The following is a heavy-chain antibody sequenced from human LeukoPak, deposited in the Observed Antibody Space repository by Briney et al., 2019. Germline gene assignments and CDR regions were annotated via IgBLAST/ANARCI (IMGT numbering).Heavy chain of an antibody. CDR2: ISYDGSNK. Sequence: HPGGSLRLSCAASGFTFSSYAMHWVRRAPGKGLEWVAVISYDGSNKYYADSVKGRFTISRDNSKNTLYLQMNSLRAEDTAVYYCATPWGEGCGGSCSDPGPDAFDIWGQGTMVTVSS. CDR3: ATPWGEGCGGSCSDPGPDAFDI. D-gene: IGHD2-15*01. J-gene: IGHJ3*02. V-gene: IGHV3-30*04. CDR1: GFTFSSYA.